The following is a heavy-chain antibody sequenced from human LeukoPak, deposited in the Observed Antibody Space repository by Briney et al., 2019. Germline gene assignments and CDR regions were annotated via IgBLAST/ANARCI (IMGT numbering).Heavy chain of an antibody. J-gene: IGHJ5*02. CDR2: IIPVFGTP. V-gene: IGHV1-69*13. D-gene: IGHD1-1*01. CDR3: ARGVVEKTADWFDP. CDR1: GGTFSSSS. Sequence: ASVKVSCKASGGTFSSSSLTWLRQAPGQGPEWMGGIIPVFGTPNYAQKFQDRVTITADQSTNTVYMELRSLTSEDTAVYYCARGVVEKTADWFDPWGQGTLVTVSS.